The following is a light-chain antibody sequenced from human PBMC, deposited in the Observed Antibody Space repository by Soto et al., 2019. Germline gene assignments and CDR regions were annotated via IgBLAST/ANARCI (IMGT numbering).Light chain of an antibody. CDR1: TSNIGSNY. J-gene: IGLJ1*01. V-gene: IGLV1-47*01. CDR3: ATWDDSLNGFYV. Sequence: QSVLTQPPSASGTPGQWVTSSCSGSTSNIGSNYVYWYQQLPGTSPKLLIYRNDQRPSGVPDRFSGSKSGTSASLAISGLRSDDEADYFCATWDDSLNGFYVFGTGTKVTVL. CDR2: RND.